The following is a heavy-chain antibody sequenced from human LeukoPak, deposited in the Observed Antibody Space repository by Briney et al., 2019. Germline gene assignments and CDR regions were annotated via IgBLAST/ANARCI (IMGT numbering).Heavy chain of an antibody. CDR3: ARRITVYGDNWFDP. CDR2: IYYSGST. V-gene: IGHV4-39*07. D-gene: IGHD4-11*01. J-gene: IGHJ5*02. Sequence: PSETLSLTCTVSGGSISSSSYYWGWIRQPPGKGLEWIGSIYYSGSTYYNPSLKSRVTISVDTSKNQFSLKLSSVTAADTAVYYCARRITVYGDNWFDPWGQGTLVTVSS. CDR1: GGSISSSSYY.